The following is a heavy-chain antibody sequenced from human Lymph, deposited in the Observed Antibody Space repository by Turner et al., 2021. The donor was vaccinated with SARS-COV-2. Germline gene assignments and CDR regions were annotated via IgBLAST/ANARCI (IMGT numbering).Heavy chain of an antibody. CDR3: ARGAQLTVWFDH. Sequence: QVQLVQSGAEVKKPGASVKVPCKASGYPFTSYDINWVRQATGQGREWMGWMNPNSVNTGDAKKCQGRVTMTRNTSTRTAYMELSSLRAEDTAVYYCARGAQLTVWFDHWGQGTLVTVSS. J-gene: IGHJ5*02. D-gene: IGHD3-9*01. V-gene: IGHV1-8*01. CDR1: GYPFTSYD. CDR2: MNPNSVNT.